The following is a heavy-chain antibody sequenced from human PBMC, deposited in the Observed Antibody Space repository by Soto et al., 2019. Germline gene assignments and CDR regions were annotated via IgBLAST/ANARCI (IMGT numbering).Heavy chain of an antibody. J-gene: IGHJ4*02. CDR3: AKSLRGIIIDFDY. Sequence: GGSLRLSCAASGFTFSTYTMNWVRQAPGKGLEWVSAISGSGGSTYSVDSVKGRFTISRDNSKNTLYLQMNSLRAEDTAVYYCAKSLRGIIIDFDYWGQGTLVTVSS. V-gene: IGHV3-23*01. CDR2: ISGSGGST. D-gene: IGHD3-10*01. CDR1: GFTFSTYT.